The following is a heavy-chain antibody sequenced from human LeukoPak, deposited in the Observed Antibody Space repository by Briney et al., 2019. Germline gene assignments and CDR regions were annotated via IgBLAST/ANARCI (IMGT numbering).Heavy chain of an antibody. CDR2: MNPKSGNT. J-gene: IGHJ5*02. Sequence: ASVKVSCKASGGNFSSYGITWVRQAPGQGLEWMGWMNPKSGNTGYAPKFQGRVTMTRNTSIDTAFMELKSLSFEDTAVYYCAKATTTIAAVPHNPWGQGTLVTVSS. CDR1: GGNFSSYG. D-gene: IGHD6-13*01. CDR3: AKATTTIAAVPHNP. V-gene: IGHV1-8*01.